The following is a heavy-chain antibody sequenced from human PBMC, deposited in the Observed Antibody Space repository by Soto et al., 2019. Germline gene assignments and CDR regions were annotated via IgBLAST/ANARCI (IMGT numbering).Heavy chain of an antibody. CDR2: IRSKVNTYAT. CDR3: ASSRDWIAMDPLDY. CDR1: GFTFSDSA. Sequence: EVQLVESGGGLVQPGGSLKLSCAASGFTFSDSAIHWVRQASGKGLEWVGRIRSKVNTYATIYAASVKGRFTISRDDSMNTAYLQMDRLESEHTAVYYCASSRDWIAMDPLDYWGQATLVTVSS. J-gene: IGHJ4*02. V-gene: IGHV3-73*02. D-gene: IGHD5-18*01.